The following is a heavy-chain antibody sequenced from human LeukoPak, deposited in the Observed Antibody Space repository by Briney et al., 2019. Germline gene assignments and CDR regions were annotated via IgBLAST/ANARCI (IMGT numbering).Heavy chain of an antibody. D-gene: IGHD5-24*01. CDR3: AREMATTSDY. CDR1: GGSISSSSYY. CDR2: IYYSGST. Sequence: SETLSLTCTVSGGSISSSSYYWGWIRPPPGKGLEWIGSIYYSGSTNYNPSLKSRVTISVDTSKNQFSLKLSSVTAADTAVYYCAREMATTSDYWGQGTLVTVSS. J-gene: IGHJ4*02. V-gene: IGHV4-39*07.